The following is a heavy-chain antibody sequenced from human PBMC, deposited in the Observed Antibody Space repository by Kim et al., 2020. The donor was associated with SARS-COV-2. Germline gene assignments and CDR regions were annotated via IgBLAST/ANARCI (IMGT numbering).Heavy chain of an antibody. J-gene: IGHJ6*03. CDR1: GGSFSGYY. CDR3: AREDLIVGATKDYYYYMDV. Sequence: SETLSLTCAVYGGSFSGYYWSWIRQPPGKGLEWIGEINHSGSTNYNPSLKSRVTISVDTSKNQFSLKLSSVTAADTAVYYCAREDLIVGATKDYYYYMDV. D-gene: IGHD1-26*01. CDR2: INHSGST. V-gene: IGHV4-34*01.